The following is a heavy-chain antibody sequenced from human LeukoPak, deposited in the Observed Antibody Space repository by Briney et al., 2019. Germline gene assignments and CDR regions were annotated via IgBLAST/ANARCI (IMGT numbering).Heavy chain of an antibody. D-gene: IGHD3-10*01. J-gene: IGHJ4*02. CDR3: ARDYHGSGSLTTFDY. CDR2: INPRGGST. Sequence: GATVKVYYKASGYSFTHFYMHWLLKARGQGLKLMEIINPRGGSTTSAQKFQGRITLTRDTSTSTFYMELSSLKSQDTAVYYCARDYHGSGSLTTFDYWGQGTLVTVSS. V-gene: IGHV1-46*01. CDR1: GYSFTHFY.